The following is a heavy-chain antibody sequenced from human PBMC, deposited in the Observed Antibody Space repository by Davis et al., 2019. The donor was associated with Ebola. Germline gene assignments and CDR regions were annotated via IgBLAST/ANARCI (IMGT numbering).Heavy chain of an antibody. D-gene: IGHD5-24*01. V-gene: IGHV3-30*04. J-gene: IGHJ4*02. CDR3: ARDAREMATNY. CDR1: GFTFSSYA. CDR2: ISYDGSNK. Sequence: GGSLRLSCAASGFTFSSYAMHWVRQAPGKGLEWVAVISYDGSNKYYADSVKGRFTVSRDNAKNTVYLQLNSLRGEDTAVYYCARDAREMATNYWGQGTLVTVSS.